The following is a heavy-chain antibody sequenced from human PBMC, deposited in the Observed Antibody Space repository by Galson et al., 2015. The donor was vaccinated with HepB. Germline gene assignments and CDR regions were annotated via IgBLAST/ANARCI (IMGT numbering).Heavy chain of an antibody. Sequence: CAISGDSVSSNSAARNWIRQSPSRGLEWLGRTYYRSKWYNDYATSVKGRISIESDTSKNQFSLHLNSVTPDDTAVYYCARIYDSASDVWGQGTVVTVSS. J-gene: IGHJ3*01. D-gene: IGHD3-22*01. CDR1: GDSVSSNSAA. CDR2: TYYRSKWYN. V-gene: IGHV6-1*01. CDR3: ARIYDSASDV.